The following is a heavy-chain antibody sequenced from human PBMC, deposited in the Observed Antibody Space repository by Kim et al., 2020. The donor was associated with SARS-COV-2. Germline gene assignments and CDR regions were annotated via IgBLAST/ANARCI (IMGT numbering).Heavy chain of an antibody. V-gene: IGHV4-31*03. Sequence: SETLSLTCTVSGGSISSGGYYWSWIRQHPGKGLEWIGYIYYSGSTYYNPSLKSRVTISVDTSKNQFSLKLSSVTAADTAVYYCARRPLMITFGGGPFDYWGQGTLVTVSS. CDR2: IYYSGST. J-gene: IGHJ4*02. CDR1: GGSISSGGYY. D-gene: IGHD3-16*01. CDR3: ARRPLMITFGGGPFDY.